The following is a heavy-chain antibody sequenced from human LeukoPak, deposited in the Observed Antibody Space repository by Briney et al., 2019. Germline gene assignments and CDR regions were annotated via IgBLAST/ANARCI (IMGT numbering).Heavy chain of an antibody. CDR2: INPNSGGT. V-gene: IGHV1-2*02. CDR1: GYTFTGYY. Sequence: GESLKISCKASGYTFTGYYMHWVRQAPGQGLEWMGWINPNSGGTNYAQKFQGRVTMTRDTSISTAYMELSRLRSDDTAVYYCARERSRWLACFFDYWGQGTLVTVSS. D-gene: IGHD6-19*01. CDR3: ARERSRWLACFFDY. J-gene: IGHJ4*02.